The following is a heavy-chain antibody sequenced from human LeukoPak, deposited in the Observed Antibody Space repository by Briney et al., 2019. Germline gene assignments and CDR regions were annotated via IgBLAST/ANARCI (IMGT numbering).Heavy chain of an antibody. CDR2: ISSSSHYT. CDR3: ARDGVNCDPNYFDY. V-gene: IGHV3-11*06. D-gene: IGHD1-1*01. CDR1: GFTFSDYY. J-gene: IGHJ4*02. Sequence: GGSRRLSCAASGFTFSDYYISWIRQAPGKGLEWVSYISSSSHYTNYADSVKGRFTISRDNAKNSLYLQMNSLRDEDTAVYYCARDGVNCDPNYFDYWGQGTLVTVSS.